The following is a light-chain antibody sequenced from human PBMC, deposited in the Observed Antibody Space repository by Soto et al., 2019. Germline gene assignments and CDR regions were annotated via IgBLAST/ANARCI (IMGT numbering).Light chain of an antibody. CDR1: SSNIGAGYD. CDR2: DNN. CDR3: QSYDRSLSVV. Sequence: QSALTQPPSVSGAPGQRVTISCTGSSSNIGAGYDVHWYQQLPGTAPKLLIYDNNNRPSGVPGRFSGSKSGTSASMAITGLQAEDEADYYCQSYDRSLSVVFGGGTKLTVL. J-gene: IGLJ2*01. V-gene: IGLV1-40*01.